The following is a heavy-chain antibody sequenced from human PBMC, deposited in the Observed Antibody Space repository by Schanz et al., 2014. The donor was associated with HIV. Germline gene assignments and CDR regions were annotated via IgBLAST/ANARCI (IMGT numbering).Heavy chain of an antibody. Sequence: EVQLLESGGGLVQPGGSLRLSCAASGFKFVDYGMHWVRQFPGKGLEWVAGIGWNSVNIHYADSVKGRFTISRDNSKNTLYLQMNSLRAEDTAVYYCARRDYGDYYYYYGMDVWGQGTTVTVSS. CDR3: ARRDYGDYYYYYGMDV. V-gene: IGHV3-9*01. J-gene: IGHJ6*02. D-gene: IGHD4-17*01. CDR2: IGWNSVNI. CDR1: GFKFVDYG.